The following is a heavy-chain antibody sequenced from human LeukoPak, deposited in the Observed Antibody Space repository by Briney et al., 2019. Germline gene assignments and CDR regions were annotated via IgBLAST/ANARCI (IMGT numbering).Heavy chain of an antibody. CDR3: ARHPYEVEPECYFDY. D-gene: IGHD1-1*01. J-gene: IGHJ4*02. Sequence: SETLSLTCTVSGGSISSSSYYWGPICQPPGKGRQCIGSIYYSGSTYYNPSLKSRVSISVDTSKNQFSLKLSSVTAADTAVYYCARHPYEVEPECYFDYWGQGTLVTVSS. CDR2: IYYSGST. CDR1: GGSISSSSYY. V-gene: IGHV4-39*01.